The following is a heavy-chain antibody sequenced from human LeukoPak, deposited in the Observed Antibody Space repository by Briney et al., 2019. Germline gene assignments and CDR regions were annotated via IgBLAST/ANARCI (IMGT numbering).Heavy chain of an antibody. D-gene: IGHD6-13*01. CDR2: IRSKGDGGTT. J-gene: IGHJ4*02. Sequence: GGSLRLSCIASGFSIGDYAMSWFRQAPGKGLEWVGFIRSKGDGGTTEYAASVKGRFTIPRDDSKNIAYLQMNSLKTEDTAMYYCSRVVTIAAAGLYWGQGTLVTVSS. CDR3: SRVVTIAAAGLY. V-gene: IGHV3-49*03. CDR1: GFSIGDYA.